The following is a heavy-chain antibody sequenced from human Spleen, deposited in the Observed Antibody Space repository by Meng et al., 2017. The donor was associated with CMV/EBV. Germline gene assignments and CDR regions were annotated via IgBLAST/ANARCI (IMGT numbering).Heavy chain of an antibody. CDR2: MNPNSGNT. V-gene: IGHV1-8*01. CDR1: GYTFNIYD. J-gene: IGHJ4*02. D-gene: IGHD2-21*01. Sequence: ASVKVSCKASGYTFNIYDINWVRQATGQGLEWMGWMNPNSGNTGYTQKFRGRVSMTRNTSTNTAYMELSSLNSEDTAVYYCARAIRGGDFDYWGQGTRVTVSS. CDR3: ARAIRGGDFDY.